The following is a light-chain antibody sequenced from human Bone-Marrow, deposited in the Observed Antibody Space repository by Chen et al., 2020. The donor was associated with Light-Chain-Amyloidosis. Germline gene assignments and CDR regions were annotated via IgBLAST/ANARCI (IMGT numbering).Light chain of an antibody. Sequence: NFMLTQPHSVSESPGKTVIISCTRSSGSIATNYVQWYQQRPGSSPTTVIYEDDQRPSGVPDRFSGSLDRSSNPASLTLPGLKTEDEGDYYCQSYQGSSQGVFGGGTKLTVL. V-gene: IGLV6-57*01. J-gene: IGLJ3*02. CDR2: EDD. CDR1: SGSIATNY. CDR3: QSYQGSSQGV.